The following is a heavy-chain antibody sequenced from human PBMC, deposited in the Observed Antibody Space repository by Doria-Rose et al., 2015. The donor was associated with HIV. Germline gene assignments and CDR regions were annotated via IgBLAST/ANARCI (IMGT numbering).Heavy chain of an antibody. D-gene: IGHD6-13*01. CDR3: ARIKSSRWYHKYYFDS. J-gene: IGHJ4*02. Sequence: QVTLKESGPVLVKPTETLTLTCTVSGVSLSSPGMGVSWIRQPPGKALEWLANIFSDDERSYKTSLKSRLTISRCTSKSQLVLTMTDMDPVDTATYYCARIKSSRWYHKYYFDSWGQGTLVIVSA. CDR1: GVSLSSPGMG. V-gene: IGHV2-26*01. CDR2: IFSDDER.